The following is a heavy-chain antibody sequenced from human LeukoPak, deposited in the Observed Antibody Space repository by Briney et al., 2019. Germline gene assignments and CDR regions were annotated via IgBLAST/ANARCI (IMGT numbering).Heavy chain of an antibody. CDR1: GRSISSSSYY. CDR3: AKGAGGFSYYNWFDP. D-gene: IGHD5-18*01. J-gene: IGHJ5*02. V-gene: IGHV4-39*07. CDR2: IYYSGTT. Sequence: SQTLSLTCTVAGRSISSSSYYWGWLRQPPGKGLEWIGSIYYSGTTHYNPSLESRFTISVDTSKTQFSLKLASVTAADTAIYYCAKGAGGFSYYNWFDPWGQGTLVTVSS.